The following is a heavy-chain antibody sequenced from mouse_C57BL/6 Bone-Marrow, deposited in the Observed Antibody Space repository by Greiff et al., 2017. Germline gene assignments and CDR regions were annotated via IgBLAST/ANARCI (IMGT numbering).Heavy chain of an antibody. J-gene: IGHJ4*01. CDR1: GYSITSDY. CDR2: ISYSGST. V-gene: IGHV3-8*01. CDR3: ASGRYSNTYYYAMDY. D-gene: IGHD2-5*01. Sequence: EVKLVESGPGLAKPSQTLSLTCSVTGYSITSDYWNWIRKFPGNKLEYMGYISYSGSTYYNPSLKSRISITRDTSKNQYYLQLNSVTTEDTATYYCASGRYSNTYYYAMDYWGQGTSVTVSS.